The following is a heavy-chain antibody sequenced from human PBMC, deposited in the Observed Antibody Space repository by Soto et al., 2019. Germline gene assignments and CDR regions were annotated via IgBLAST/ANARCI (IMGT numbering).Heavy chain of an antibody. CDR1: GYTFTGYY. CDR3: ARPKYQYYGMDV. Sequence: QVQLVQSGAEVKKPGASVKVSCKDSGYTFTGYYMHWVRQAPGQGLEWMGWINPNSGGTNYAQKFQGRVTMTRDTYISPAYMELSRLRTDDTAVYYCARPKYQYYGMDVWGQGTTVTVSS. CDR2: INPNSGGT. V-gene: IGHV1-2*02. D-gene: IGHD2-2*01. J-gene: IGHJ6*02.